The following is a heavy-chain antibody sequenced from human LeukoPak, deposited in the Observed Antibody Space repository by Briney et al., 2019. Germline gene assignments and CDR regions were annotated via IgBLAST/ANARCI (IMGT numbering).Heavy chain of an antibody. V-gene: IGHV3-23*01. CDR3: AKDVGYCISISRCLRGMDV. CDR2: MSGRGGTT. D-gene: IGHD2-2*01. CDR1: GFTFSNYA. J-gene: IGHJ6*02. Sequence: GGSLRLSCVASGFTFSNYAMNWVRQAPGKGLEWVSVMSGRGGTTYYADSVKGRFTISRDNSKNTVYLQMDSLRVEDTAVYYCAKDVGYCISISRCLRGMDVWGQGTTVTVSS.